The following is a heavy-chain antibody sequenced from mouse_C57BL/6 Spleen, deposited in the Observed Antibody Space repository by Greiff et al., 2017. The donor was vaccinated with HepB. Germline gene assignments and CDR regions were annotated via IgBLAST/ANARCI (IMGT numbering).Heavy chain of an antibody. D-gene: IGHD4-1*01. CDR2: IYPSDSET. J-gene: IGHJ2*01. CDR3: AREPWDPNYFDY. V-gene: IGHV1-61*01. Sequence: QVQLQQPGAELVRPGSSVKLSCKASGYTFTSYWMDWVKQRPGQGLEWIGNIYPSDSETHYNQKFKDKATLTVDKSASTAYMQLSSLTSEDSAVYYCAREPWDPNYFDYWGQGTTLTVSS. CDR1: GYTFTSYW.